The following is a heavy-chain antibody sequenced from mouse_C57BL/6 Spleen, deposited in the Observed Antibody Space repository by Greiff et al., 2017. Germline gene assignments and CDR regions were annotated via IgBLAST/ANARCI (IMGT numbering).Heavy chain of an antibody. V-gene: IGHV14-1*01. CDR2: IDPEDGDT. Sequence: LVESGAELVRPGASVKLSCTASGFNITGYYMHWVKQRPEQGLEWIGRIDPEDGDTEYAPKFQGKATMTADTSSNTAYLQLSSLTSEDTAVYYCTSACWDCDGPFAYWGQGTLVTVSA. D-gene: IGHD4-1*01. J-gene: IGHJ3*01. CDR1: GFNITGYY. CDR3: TSACWDCDGPFAY.